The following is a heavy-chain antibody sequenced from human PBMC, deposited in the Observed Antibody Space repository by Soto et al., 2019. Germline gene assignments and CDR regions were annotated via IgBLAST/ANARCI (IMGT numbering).Heavy chain of an antibody. D-gene: IGHD2-2*01. CDR3: ARDYRCSSTSCYAQAFDI. J-gene: IGHJ3*02. Sequence: GGSLRFSCAASGFTFSSYSMNWVRQAPGKGLEWVSSISSSSSYIYYADSVKGRFTISRDNAKNSLYLQMNSLRAEDTAVYYCARDYRCSSTSCYAQAFDIWGQGTMVTVSS. CDR2: ISSSSSYI. CDR1: GFTFSSYS. V-gene: IGHV3-21*01.